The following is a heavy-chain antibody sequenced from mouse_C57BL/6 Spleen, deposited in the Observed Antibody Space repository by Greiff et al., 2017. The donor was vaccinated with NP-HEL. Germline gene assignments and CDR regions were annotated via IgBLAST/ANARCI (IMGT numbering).Heavy chain of an antibody. Sequence: QVQLQQSGPGLVQPSQSLSITCTVSGFSLTSYGVHWVRQSPGKGLEWLGVIWGGGSTDYNAAFISRLSISKDNSKSQVFFKMNSLQADDTAIYYCARNYYSTFAYWGQGTLVTVSA. D-gene: IGHD2-12*01. CDR3: ARNYYSTFAY. CDR1: GFSLTSYG. J-gene: IGHJ3*01. V-gene: IGHV2-2*01. CDR2: IWGGGST.